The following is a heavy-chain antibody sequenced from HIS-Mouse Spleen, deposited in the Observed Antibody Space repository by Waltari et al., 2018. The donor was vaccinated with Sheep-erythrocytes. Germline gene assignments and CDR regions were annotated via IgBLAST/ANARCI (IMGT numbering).Heavy chain of an antibody. CDR2: IYPVDADT. J-gene: IGHJ3*02. CDR3: ARRTYYDFWSGYYTDAFDI. D-gene: IGHD3-3*01. V-gene: IGHV5-51*03. CDR1: GYSFTSYW. Sequence: EVQLVQSGAEVKKPGESLKISCKGSGYSFTSYWIGWVRQMPGKGLEWMGIIYPVDADTSYSPSFQGQVTISADKSISTAYLQWSSLKASDTAMYYCARRTYYDFWSGYYTDAFDIWGQGTMVTVSS.